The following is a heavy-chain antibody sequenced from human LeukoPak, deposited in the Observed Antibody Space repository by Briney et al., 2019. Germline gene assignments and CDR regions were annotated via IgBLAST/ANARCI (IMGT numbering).Heavy chain of an antibody. J-gene: IGHJ6*02. D-gene: IGHD3-3*01. V-gene: IGHV4-4*07. CDR3: ARGVVLRFLEWLLSRYPAYYYYGMDV. CDR1: GNSISSYY. Sequence: SETLSLTCTVSGNSISSYYWSWIRQPAGKGLEWIGRIYTSGSTNYNPSLKSRVTISVDTSKNQFSLKLSSVTAADTAVYYCARGVVLRFLEWLLSRYPAYYYYGMDVWGQGTTVTVSS. CDR2: IYTSGST.